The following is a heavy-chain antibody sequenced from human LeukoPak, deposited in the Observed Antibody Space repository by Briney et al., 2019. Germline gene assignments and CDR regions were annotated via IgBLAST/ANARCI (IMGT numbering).Heavy chain of an antibody. CDR1: GFTFSDYY. D-gene: IGHD4-17*01. CDR2: ISSSGSTI. V-gene: IGHV3-11*01. CDR3: ARATALGYGDYYFGL. J-gene: IGHJ2*01. Sequence: GGSLRLSCAASGFTFSDYYMSWIRQAPGKGLEWVSYISSSGSTIYYADSVKGRFTISRDNAKNSLYLQMNSLRAEDTAVYYCARATALGYGDYYFGLWGRGTLVTVSS.